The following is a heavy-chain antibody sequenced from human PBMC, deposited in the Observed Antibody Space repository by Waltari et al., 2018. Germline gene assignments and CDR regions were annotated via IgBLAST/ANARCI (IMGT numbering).Heavy chain of an antibody. V-gene: IGHV3-30*03. J-gene: IGHJ6*03. CDR3: ARAPRKAPYYMDV. CDR2: ISYDGSNK. Sequence: QVQLVESGGGVVQPGRSLRLSCAASGFTFSSYGMHWVRQAPGKGLEWVAVISYDGSNKYYAGSVEGRFTISRDNSKNTLYLQMNSLRAEDTAVYYCARAPRKAPYYMDVWGKGTTVTISS. CDR1: GFTFSSYG.